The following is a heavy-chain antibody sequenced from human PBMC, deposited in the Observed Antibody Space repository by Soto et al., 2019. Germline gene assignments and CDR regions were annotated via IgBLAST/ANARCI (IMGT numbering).Heavy chain of an antibody. CDR2: IIPIFGTA. D-gene: IGHD6-19*01. Sequence: SVKVSCKASGGTFSSYAISWVRHSPGQGLEWMGGIIPIFGTANYAQKFQGRVTITADESTSTAYMELSSLRYEDTAVYYCAREVDPSKAVALDYWGQGTLVTVSS. V-gene: IGHV1-69*13. J-gene: IGHJ4*02. CDR3: AREVDPSKAVALDY. CDR1: GGTFSSYA.